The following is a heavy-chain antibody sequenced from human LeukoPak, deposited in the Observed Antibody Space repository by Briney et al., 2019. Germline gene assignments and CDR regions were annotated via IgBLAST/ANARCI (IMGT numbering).Heavy chain of an antibody. V-gene: IGHV1-69*13. CDR2: IIPIFGTA. CDR3: ASGEYCGGDCYFNWSDP. CDR1: GGTFSSYA. J-gene: IGHJ5*02. Sequence: ASVKVSCKASGGTFSSYAISWVRQAPGQGLEWMGGIIPIFGTANYAQKFQGRVTITADESTSTAYMELSSLRSEDTAVYYCASGEYCGGDCYFNWSDPWGQGTLVTVSS. D-gene: IGHD2-21*02.